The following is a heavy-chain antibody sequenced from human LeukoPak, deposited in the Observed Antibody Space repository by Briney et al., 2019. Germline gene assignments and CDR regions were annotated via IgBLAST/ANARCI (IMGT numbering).Heavy chain of an antibody. CDR2: ISGSGGSA. V-gene: IGHV3-23*01. J-gene: IGHJ4*02. CDR3: AKPHTPYCSSGTCYLFDS. CDR1: GFTLSIYG. Sequence: AGGSLRLSCAASGFTLSIYGMSWVRQAPGKGLEWVSTISGSGGSAYYADSVKGRLTISRDNSNNTLYLQMNSLRAEDTAVYYCAKPHTPYCSSGTCYLFDSWGQGTLVTVSS. D-gene: IGHD2-15*01.